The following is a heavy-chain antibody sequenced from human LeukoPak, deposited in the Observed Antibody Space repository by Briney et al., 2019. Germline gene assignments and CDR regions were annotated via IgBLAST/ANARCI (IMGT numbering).Heavy chain of an antibody. CDR1: GDRDSSNTAA. Sequence: SQTLSLTCGIFGDRDSSNTAAWYWIRQSPSRGLEWLGRTFYRSKWFYEYAVSVRSRISINVDTSKNQFSLRLTSVTPEDTAVYYCARDPSYDQGSDFWGQGTLVTVSS. CDR2: TFYRSKWFY. J-gene: IGHJ1*01. V-gene: IGHV6-1*01. D-gene: IGHD3-10*01. CDR3: ARDPSYDQGSDF.